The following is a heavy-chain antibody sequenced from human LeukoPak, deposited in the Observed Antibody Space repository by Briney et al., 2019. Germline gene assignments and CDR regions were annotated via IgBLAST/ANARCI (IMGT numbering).Heavy chain of an antibody. J-gene: IGHJ4*02. CDR1: GFTVSSNY. V-gene: IGHV3-53*01. Sequence: GGSLRLSCAASGFTVSSNYMSWVRQAPGKGLEWVSVIYSDSSTYYADSVEGRFTISRDKSKNTLYLQMNSLRAEDTAMYYCARNLPMLFGGQGTLVTVSS. CDR2: IYSDSST. D-gene: IGHD3-10*02. CDR3: ARNLPMLF.